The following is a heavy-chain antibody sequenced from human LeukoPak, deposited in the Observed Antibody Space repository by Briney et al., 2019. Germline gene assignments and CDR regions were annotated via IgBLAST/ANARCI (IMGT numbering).Heavy chain of an antibody. D-gene: IGHD1-26*01. CDR1: GFTFSSCW. Sequence: PGGSLRLSCAASGFTFSSCWMHWVRQAPGKGLVWVSRTNSDGSSTSYADSVKGRFTISRDNAKNTLYLQMNSLRAEDTAVYYCARSIVGATIGDAFDIWGQGTMVTVSS. CDR3: ARSIVGATIGDAFDI. V-gene: IGHV3-74*01. J-gene: IGHJ3*02. CDR2: TNSDGSST.